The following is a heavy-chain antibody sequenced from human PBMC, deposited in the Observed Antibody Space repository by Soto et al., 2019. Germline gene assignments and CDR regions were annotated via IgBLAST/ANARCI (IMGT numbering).Heavy chain of an antibody. V-gene: IGHV3-74*01. CDR2: INIDGSST. CDR1: GFTFSSYG. Sequence: GGSLRLSCAASGFTFSSYGMHWVRQAPGKGLVWVSRINIDGSSTIYADSVKGRFTISRDNSKNTLYLQMNSLRAEDTAVYYCAKVGGFYSFYFYCIDVWGQGTLVTVSS. CDR3: AKVGGFYSFYFYCIDV. D-gene: IGHD2-15*01. J-gene: IGHJ4*03.